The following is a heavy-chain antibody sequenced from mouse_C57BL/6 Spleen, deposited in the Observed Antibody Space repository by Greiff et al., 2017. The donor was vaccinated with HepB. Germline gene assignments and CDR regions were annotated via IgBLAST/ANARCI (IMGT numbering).Heavy chain of an antibody. D-gene: IGHD1-1*01. CDR3: ASPLYGSSYYFDY. Sequence: VQLQQSGPELVKPGASVKISCKASGYTFTDYYMNWVKQSHGKSLEWIGDINPNNGGTSYNQKFKGKATLTVDKSSSTAYLQLSSLTSEDTAIYYCASPLYGSSYYFDYWGQGTTLTVSS. CDR1: GYTFTDYY. V-gene: IGHV1-26*01. J-gene: IGHJ2*01. CDR2: INPNNGGT.